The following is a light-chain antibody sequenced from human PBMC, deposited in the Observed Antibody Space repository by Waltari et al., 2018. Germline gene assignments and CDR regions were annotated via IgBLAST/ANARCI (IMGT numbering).Light chain of an antibody. J-gene: IGLJ1*01. CDR3: WSYAGRYTFV. CDR1: GSDVGGYIY. V-gene: IGLV2-11*01. CDR2: DVD. Sequence: QSALTQPRSVSGSPGQSVTISCTGSGSDVGGYIYVSWYHHHPGRAPKVVVYDVDKRPSGGPDRVSCSQSGKTASLSNSGVQAEDEGYYFCWSYAGRYTFVFGSGTRVTVL.